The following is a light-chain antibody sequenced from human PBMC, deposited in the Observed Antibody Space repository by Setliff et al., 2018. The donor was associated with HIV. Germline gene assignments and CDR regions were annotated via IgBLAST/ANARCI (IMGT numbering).Light chain of an antibody. CDR3: CSNTGSNTYV. CDR2: QAT. J-gene: IGLJ1*01. Sequence: QSGLTQPASVSGSPGQSITISCTGTSSDVGRYNLVSWYQQHPGKAPKLMIYQATKRPSGVSNRFSGSKSGNTASLTISGLQAEDEADYYCCSNTGSNTYVFGTGTKVTVL. V-gene: IGLV2-23*01. CDR1: SSDVGRYNL.